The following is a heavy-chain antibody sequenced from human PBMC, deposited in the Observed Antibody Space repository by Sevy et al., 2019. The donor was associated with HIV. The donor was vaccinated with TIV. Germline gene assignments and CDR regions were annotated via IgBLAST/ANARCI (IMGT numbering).Heavy chain of an antibody. D-gene: IGHD3-16*01. CDR1: GFSFSTYW. J-gene: IGHJ4*02. CDR2: MNQDGTER. Sequence: GGSLRLSCAASGFSFSTYWMTWVRQAPGKGLEWVATMNQDGTERDYVDSVKGLFTTSRDNTKTLLFLQMNSLSAEDAGVYYCVREGLGGFSYSLDCWGQGTLVTVSS. CDR3: VREGLGGFSYSLDC. V-gene: IGHV3-7*01.